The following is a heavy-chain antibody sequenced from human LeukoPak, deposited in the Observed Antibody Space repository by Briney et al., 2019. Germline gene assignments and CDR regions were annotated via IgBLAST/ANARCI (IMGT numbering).Heavy chain of an antibody. CDR3: AGGAPTYYYGMDV. J-gene: IGHJ6*02. CDR1: GFTFSSYG. CDR2: IWYDGSNK. Sequence: GGSLRLSCAASGFTFSSYGMHWVRQAPGKGLEWVAVIWYDGSNKYYADSVKGRFTISRDNSKNTLYLQMNSLRAEDTAVYYCAGGAPTYYYGMDVWGQGTTVTVSS. V-gene: IGHV3-33*01.